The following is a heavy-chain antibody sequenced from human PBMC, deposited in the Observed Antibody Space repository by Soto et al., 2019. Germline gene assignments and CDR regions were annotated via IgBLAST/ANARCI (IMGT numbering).Heavy chain of an antibody. Sequence: SETLSLTCTVSGGSISSGGYYWSWIRQHPGKGLEWIGYIYYSGSTYYNPSLKSRVTISVDTSKNQFSLKLSSVTATDTAVYYCARDLGGSYSSFDYWGQGTLVTVSS. J-gene: IGHJ4*02. V-gene: IGHV4-31*03. CDR1: GGSISSGGYY. CDR2: IYYSGST. CDR3: ARDLGGSYSSFDY. D-gene: IGHD1-26*01.